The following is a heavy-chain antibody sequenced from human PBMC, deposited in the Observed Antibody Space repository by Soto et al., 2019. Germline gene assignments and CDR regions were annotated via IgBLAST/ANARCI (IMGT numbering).Heavy chain of an antibody. D-gene: IGHD3-10*01. CDR1: GVTFSSYG. V-gene: IGHV3-30*18. CDR3: AKDRAIRPGVYYYYDYGMDV. J-gene: IGHJ6*02. CDR2: ISYDGSNK. Sequence: PGGSLRLSCAASGVTFSSYGMHWVRQAPGKGLEWVAVISYDGSNKYYADSVKGRFTISRDNSKNTRYLQMNSLRAEDTAVYYCAKDRAIRPGVYYYYDYGMDVWGQGTTVTVSS.